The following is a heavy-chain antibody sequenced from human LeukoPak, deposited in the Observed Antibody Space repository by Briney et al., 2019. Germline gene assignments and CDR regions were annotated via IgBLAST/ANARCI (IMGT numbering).Heavy chain of an antibody. CDR1: GYTFTTYN. D-gene: IGHD5-18*01. CDR2: ISGYNGNT. CDR3: ARVGSGGYSSHYYYYMDV. V-gene: IGHV1-18*01. Sequence: RASVKVSCKASGYTFTTYNINWVRQAPGQGLEWMGWISGYNGNTNYAQKLQGRVTMTTDTSTSTAYMELSSLRSEDTAVYYCARVGSGGYSSHYYYYMDVWGKGTTVTVSS. J-gene: IGHJ6*03.